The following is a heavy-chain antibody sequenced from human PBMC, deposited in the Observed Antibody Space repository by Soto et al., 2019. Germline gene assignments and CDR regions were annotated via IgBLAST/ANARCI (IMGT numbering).Heavy chain of an antibody. CDR2: ISTSGSHI. CDR1: GFLFRNYE. D-gene: IGHD7-27*01. V-gene: IGHV3-48*03. CDR3: ASQPHWARPFES. J-gene: IGHJ4*02. Sequence: GGSLRLSCVGSGFLFRNYEMNWVRQAPGKGLEWLSHISTSGSHISDADSVKGRFTISRDNTKHTLYLQMNSLRAEDTAVYYCASQPHWARPFESWGQGTLVTVSS.